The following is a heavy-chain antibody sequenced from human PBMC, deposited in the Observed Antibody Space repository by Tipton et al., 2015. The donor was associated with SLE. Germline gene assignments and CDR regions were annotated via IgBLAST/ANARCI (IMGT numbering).Heavy chain of an antibody. Sequence: TLSLTCAVYGGSFSGYYWSWIRQPPGKGLEWIGEINHSGSTNYNPSLKSRVTISVDTSKNQFSLKLSSVTAADTAVYYCARTEEGYGSGGSCYGYWGQGTLVTVSS. CDR2: INHSGST. CDR1: GGSFSGYY. J-gene: IGHJ4*02. V-gene: IGHV4-34*01. CDR3: ARTEEGYGSGGSCYGY. D-gene: IGHD2-15*01.